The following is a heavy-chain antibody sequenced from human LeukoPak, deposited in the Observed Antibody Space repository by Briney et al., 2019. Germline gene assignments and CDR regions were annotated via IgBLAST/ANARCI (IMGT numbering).Heavy chain of an antibody. D-gene: IGHD2-15*01. V-gene: IGHV3-7*02. Sequence: GGSLRLSCAASGFTFSVFRMSRVRQALGKGLEWVANIKPDGSEQNYVDSVKGRFTISRDNAKNSLYLQMNSLRDAVTAVYYCTRINVVEPVRDFWGQGTLVTVSS. CDR1: GFTFSVFR. CDR2: IKPDGSEQ. CDR3: TRINVVEPVRDF. J-gene: IGHJ4*02.